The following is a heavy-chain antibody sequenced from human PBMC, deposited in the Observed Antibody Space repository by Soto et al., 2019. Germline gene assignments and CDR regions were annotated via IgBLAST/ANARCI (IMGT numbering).Heavy chain of an antibody. J-gene: IGHJ5*02. CDR3: AKLYSFSNTFIDL. CDR1: GFTFSDYY. V-gene: IGHV3-11*01. Sequence: GGSLRLSCAASGFTFSDYYMSWIRQAPGKGLEWVSYISSSGSTIYYADSVKGRLTISRDNSQNTLFLQMNSLRAEDTAVYYCAKLYSFSNTFIDLWGQGTLVTVSS. D-gene: IGHD1-26*01. CDR2: ISSSGSTI.